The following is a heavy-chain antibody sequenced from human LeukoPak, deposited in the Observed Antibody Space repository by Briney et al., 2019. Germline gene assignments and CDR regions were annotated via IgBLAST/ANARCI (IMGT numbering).Heavy chain of an antibody. D-gene: IGHD5-24*01. CDR1: GYTFTSYY. V-gene: IGHV1-46*01. Sequence: ASVKVSCKAAGYTFTSYYMHWVRQAPGQGLEWMGIINPSGGSTSYAQKFQGRVSMTRYTATSTVYMELSSLRSEDTAVYYCARAMADDAFDIWGQGTMVTVSS. CDR3: ARAMADDAFDI. CDR2: INPSGGST. J-gene: IGHJ3*02.